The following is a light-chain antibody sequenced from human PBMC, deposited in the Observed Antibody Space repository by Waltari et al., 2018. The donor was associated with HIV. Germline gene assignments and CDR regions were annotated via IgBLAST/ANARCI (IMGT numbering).Light chain of an antibody. CDR2: EVS. V-gene: IGLV2-14*01. CDR3: SSYTGSSTRYV. J-gene: IGLJ1*01. Sequence: QSAMTQPASVSGSPGQSITMSCTGTSSDVGGYNYVSWYQQHPGKAPKIIVYEVSNRPSGVSNRFAGSKSGNPASLTISGLQAEDEADYYCSSYTGSSTRYVFGTGTKVTVL. CDR1: SSDVGGYNY.